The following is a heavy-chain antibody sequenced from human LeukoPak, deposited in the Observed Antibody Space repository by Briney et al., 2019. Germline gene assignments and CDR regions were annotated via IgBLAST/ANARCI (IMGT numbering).Heavy chain of an antibody. Sequence: GGSLRLSCAAPGFTVSSNYMSWVRQAPGKGLEWVSVIYSGGSTYYADSVKGRFTISRDNSKNTLYLQMNSLRAEDTAVYYCARDQEGGSSWYGLAFDYWGQGTLVTVSS. J-gene: IGHJ4*02. CDR2: IYSGGST. CDR3: ARDQEGGSSWYGLAFDY. D-gene: IGHD6-13*01. CDR1: GFTVSSNY. V-gene: IGHV3-66*01.